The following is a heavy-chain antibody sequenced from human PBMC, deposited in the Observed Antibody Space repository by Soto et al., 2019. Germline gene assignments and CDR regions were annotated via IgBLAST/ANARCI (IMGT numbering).Heavy chain of an antibody. J-gene: IGHJ6*03. D-gene: IGHD3-9*01. Sequence: ASVKVSCKASGYTFTSYDINWVRQATGQGLEWMGWMNPNSGNTGYAQKFQGRVTMTRNTSISTAYMELSSLRSEDTAVYYCARGFYYPLRYFDWLLEYYYYYYYMDVWGKGTTVTVSS. CDR2: MNPNSGNT. CDR1: GYTFTSYD. V-gene: IGHV1-8*01. CDR3: ARGFYYPLRYFDWLLEYYYYYYYMDV.